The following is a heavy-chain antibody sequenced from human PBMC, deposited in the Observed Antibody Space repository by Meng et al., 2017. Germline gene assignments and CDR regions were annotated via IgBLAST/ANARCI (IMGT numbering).Heavy chain of an antibody. CDR3: ASWIYSCGWQ. V-gene: IGHV4/OR15-8*02. D-gene: IGHD6-19*01. Sequence: QVQLQGPGQGLVKPSVTLPLTCVVSGGSISSVDWLGWVRQPPGKGLEWIGEIYHGGNTNYNPSLKSRVTISIDKSKNQFSLKLSSVTAADTAVYYCASWIYSCGWQWGQGTLVTVSS. J-gene: IGHJ4*02. CDR1: GGSISSVDW. CDR2: IYHGGNT.